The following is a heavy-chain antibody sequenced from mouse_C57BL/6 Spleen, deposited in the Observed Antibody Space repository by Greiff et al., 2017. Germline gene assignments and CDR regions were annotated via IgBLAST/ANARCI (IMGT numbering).Heavy chain of an antibody. Sequence: EVQLQQSGPELVKPGASVKISCKASGYTFTDYYMNWVKQSHGKSLEWIGDINPNNGGTSYNQKFKGKATLTVDKSSSTAYMELRSLTSEDSAVYYCARSEDSSGHFDCWGQGTTLTVSS. J-gene: IGHJ2*01. CDR1: GYTFTDYY. CDR2: INPNNGGT. D-gene: IGHD3-2*02. V-gene: IGHV1-26*01. CDR3: ARSEDSSGHFDC.